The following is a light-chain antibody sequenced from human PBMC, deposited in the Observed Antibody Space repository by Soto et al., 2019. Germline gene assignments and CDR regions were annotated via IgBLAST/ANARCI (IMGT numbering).Light chain of an antibody. CDR2: KAS. CDR1: QSISSW. J-gene: IGKJ1*01. CDR3: QPYRDNWT. V-gene: IGKV1-5*03. Sequence: DIPMTQSPSTLSASVGDRVTITCRASQSISSWLAWYQQKPGTAPKLLIYKASTLQSGVPSRFSGSGSGTEFTLTISSLQPDDSATYYCQPYRDNWTFGQGTKVEIK.